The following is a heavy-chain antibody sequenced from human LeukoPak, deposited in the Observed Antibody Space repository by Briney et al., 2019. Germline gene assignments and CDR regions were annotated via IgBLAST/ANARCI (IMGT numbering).Heavy chain of an antibody. J-gene: IGHJ4*02. D-gene: IGHD3-22*01. CDR3: ARVHGGYPFDY. Sequence: GGSLRLSCAASGFTFSSYAMHWVRQAPGKGLEWVAVISYDGSNKYYADSVKGRFTISRDNSKNTLYLQMNSLRAEDTAVYYCARVHGGYPFDYWGQGTLVTVSS. CDR2: ISYDGSNK. V-gene: IGHV3-30*04. CDR1: GFTFSSYA.